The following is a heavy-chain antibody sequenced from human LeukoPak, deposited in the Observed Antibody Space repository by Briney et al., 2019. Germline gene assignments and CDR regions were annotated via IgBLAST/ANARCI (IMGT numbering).Heavy chain of an antibody. CDR2: ISAYNGNT. Sequence: ASVKVSCKASGYTFTSYGISWVRQAPGQGLEWMGWISAYNGNTNYAQKLQGRVTMTTDTSTSTAYMELRGLRSDDTAVYYCARGQYSSSWYDYYYYGMDVWGQGTTVTVSS. J-gene: IGHJ6*02. CDR1: GYTFTSYG. CDR3: ARGQYSSSWYDYYYYGMDV. V-gene: IGHV1-18*01. D-gene: IGHD6-13*01.